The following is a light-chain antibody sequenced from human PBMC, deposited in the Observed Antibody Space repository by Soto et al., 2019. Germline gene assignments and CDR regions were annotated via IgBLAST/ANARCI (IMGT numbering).Light chain of an antibody. J-gene: IGKJ2*01. CDR1: QSVSSN. CDR3: QQYNNWPPYT. Sequence: EIVMTQSPATLSVSPGERATLSCRASQSVSSNLAWYQQNPGQAPRLLIYGASTRATGIPARFSGSESGTEFTLTISSLQSEDCAVYYCQQYNNWPPYTFGQGTKLEIK. V-gene: IGKV3-15*01. CDR2: GAS.